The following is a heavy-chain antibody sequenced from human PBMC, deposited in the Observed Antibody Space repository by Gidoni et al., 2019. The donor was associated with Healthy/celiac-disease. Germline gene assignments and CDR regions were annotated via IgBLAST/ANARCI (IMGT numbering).Heavy chain of an antibody. CDR3: AKGRIAAAATGWFDP. CDR2: ISYDGSNK. CDR1: GFTFSSYG. Sequence: QVQLVESGGGVVQPGRSLRLSCAASGFTFSSYGMHWVRQAPGKGLEWVAVISYDGSNKYYADSVKGRFTISRDNSKNTLYLQMNSLRAEDTAVYYCAKGRIAAAATGWFDPWGQGTLVTVSS. D-gene: IGHD6-13*01. J-gene: IGHJ5*02. V-gene: IGHV3-30*18.